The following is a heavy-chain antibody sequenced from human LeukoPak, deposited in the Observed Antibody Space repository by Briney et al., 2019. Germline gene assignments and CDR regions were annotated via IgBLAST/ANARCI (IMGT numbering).Heavy chain of an antibody. J-gene: IGHJ4*02. Sequence: QPGGSLRLSCAASGFTFSSYAMHWVRQAPGKGLEYVSAISSNGGSTYYANSVKGRFTISRDNSKNTLYLQMGSLRAEDTAVYCCARGSWESMVRGAPTDWGQGTLVTVSS. V-gene: IGHV3-64*01. CDR1: GFTFSSYA. CDR2: ISSNGGST. CDR3: ARGSWESMVRGAPTD. D-gene: IGHD3-10*01.